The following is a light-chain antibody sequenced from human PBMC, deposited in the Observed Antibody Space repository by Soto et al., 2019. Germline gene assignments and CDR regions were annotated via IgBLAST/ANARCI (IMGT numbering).Light chain of an antibody. CDR2: GAS. Sequence: EMVLTQSPGTLSLSPGERASLSCRASQSVSSTYLAWYEQKPGQAPRLLIYGASSRATGIPDRFSGSGSGTDFTLTISRVEPEDFAVFYCHQYGSSPWTFGQGTKVEIK. V-gene: IGKV3-20*01. J-gene: IGKJ1*01. CDR1: QSVSSTY. CDR3: HQYGSSPWT.